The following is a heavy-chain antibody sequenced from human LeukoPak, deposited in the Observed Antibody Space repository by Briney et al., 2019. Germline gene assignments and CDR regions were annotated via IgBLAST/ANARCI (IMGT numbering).Heavy chain of an antibody. J-gene: IGHJ6*02. CDR3: ARERAATSGMDV. Sequence: PGGSLRLSCAASGFTFSSYAMHWVRQAPGKGLEWVSVISYDESNKYYADSVKGRFTISRDNSKNTLYLQMNSLRAEDTAVYYCARERAATSGMDVWGQGTTVTVSS. V-gene: IGHV3-30-3*01. CDR1: GFTFSSYA. CDR2: ISYDESNK. D-gene: IGHD5-12*01.